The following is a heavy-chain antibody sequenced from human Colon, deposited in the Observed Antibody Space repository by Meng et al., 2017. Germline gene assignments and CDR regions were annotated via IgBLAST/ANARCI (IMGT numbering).Heavy chain of an antibody. D-gene: IGHD3-22*01. CDR3: ARAGSGYYDSHFDS. CDR2: MNPKSGKT. Sequence: ASVKVSCKASGYTFTNYDINWVRQATGQGLEWMGWMNPKSGKTGYAQKFQGRVTITRDTSIGTAYMELSTVTAEDTAGYYCARAGSGYYDSHFDSWGQGTRVTGYS. V-gene: IGHV1-8*03. CDR1: GYTFTNYD. J-gene: IGHJ4*02.